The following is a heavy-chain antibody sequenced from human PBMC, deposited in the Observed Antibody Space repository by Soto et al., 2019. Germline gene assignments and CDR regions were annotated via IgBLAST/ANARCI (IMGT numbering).Heavy chain of an antibody. V-gene: IGHV1-24*01. CDR3: ATAGSSSGTYYYYGMDV. CDR1: GYTLTELS. Sequence: ASVKVSCKVSGYTLTELSMHWVRQAPGKGLEWMGGFDPEDGETIYAQKFQGRVTMTEDTSTDTAYMELSSLRSEDTAVYYCATAGSSSGTYYYYGMDVWGQGTTVTVSS. D-gene: IGHD6-6*01. J-gene: IGHJ6*02. CDR2: FDPEDGET.